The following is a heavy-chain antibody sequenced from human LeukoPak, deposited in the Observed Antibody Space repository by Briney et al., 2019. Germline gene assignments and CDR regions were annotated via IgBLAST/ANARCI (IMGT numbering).Heavy chain of an antibody. D-gene: IGHD6-19*01. CDR2: INHSGST. CDR1: GGSFSCYY. Sequence: SETLSLTCAVYGGSFSCYYLSWIRQPPGKGLEWIGEINHSGSTNYNPSLKSRVTISVDTSKNQFSLKLSSVTAADTAVYYCARDRYSSGWYYFDYWGQGTLVTVSS. J-gene: IGHJ4*02. V-gene: IGHV4-34*01. CDR3: ARDRYSSGWYYFDY.